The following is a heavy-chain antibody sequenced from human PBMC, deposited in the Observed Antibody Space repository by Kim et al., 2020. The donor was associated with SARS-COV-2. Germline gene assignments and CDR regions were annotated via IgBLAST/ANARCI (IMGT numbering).Heavy chain of an antibody. D-gene: IGHD3-10*01. V-gene: IGHV4-30-2*04. CDR3: AKYYYGSGSYFDY. J-gene: IGHJ4*02. Sequence: YNPSLKNRVTISVDTAKNQFSLKLSSVTAADTAVYYCAKYYYGSGSYFDYWGQGTLVTVSS.